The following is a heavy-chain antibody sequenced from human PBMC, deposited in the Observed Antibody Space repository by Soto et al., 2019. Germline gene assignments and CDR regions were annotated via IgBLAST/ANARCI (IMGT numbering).Heavy chain of an antibody. CDR3: ARSYSWYCSGGSCYSYYYYYMDV. D-gene: IGHD2-15*01. CDR2: IYYSGST. Sequence: QVQLQESGPGLVKPSETLSLTCTVSGGSISSYYWSWIRQPPGKGLEWIGYIYYSGSTNYNPSLTSRVTISVDTAKNQFALKLRSVTAADTAVDYCARSYSWYCSGGSCYSYYYYYMDVWGKGTTVTVSS. V-gene: IGHV4-59*01. J-gene: IGHJ6*03. CDR1: GGSISSYY.